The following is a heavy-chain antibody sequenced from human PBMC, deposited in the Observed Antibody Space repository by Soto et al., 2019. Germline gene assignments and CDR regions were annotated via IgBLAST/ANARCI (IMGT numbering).Heavy chain of an antibody. V-gene: IGHV3-30*03. Sequence: QVQLVESGGGVVQPGRSLRLSCAASGFTFSSYGMHWVRQAPGKGLEWVAVISYDGSDKYYADSVKGRFTISRDNSKNTLYLQMNSLRAEDTAVYYCATVPDTAMFKENYWGQGTLVTVSS. D-gene: IGHD5-18*01. CDR2: ISYDGSDK. CDR3: ATVPDTAMFKENY. J-gene: IGHJ4*02. CDR1: GFTFSSYG.